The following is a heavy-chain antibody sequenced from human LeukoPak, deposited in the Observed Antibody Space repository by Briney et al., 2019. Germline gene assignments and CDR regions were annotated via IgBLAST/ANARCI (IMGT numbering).Heavy chain of an antibody. J-gene: IGHJ4*02. V-gene: IGHV4-59*01. CDR1: GGSISSYY. Sequence: SETLSLTCTVSGGSISSYYWSWIRQPPGKGLEWIGYIYYSGSTNYNPSLKSRVTISVDTSKNQFSLKLSSVTAADTAVYYCARSSTSCCSFDYWGQGTLVTVSS. D-gene: IGHD2-2*01. CDR3: ARSSTSCCSFDY. CDR2: IYYSGST.